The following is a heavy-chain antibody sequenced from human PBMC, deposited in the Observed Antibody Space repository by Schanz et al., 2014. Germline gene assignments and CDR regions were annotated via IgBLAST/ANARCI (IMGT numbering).Heavy chain of an antibody. CDR3: AKLSSSGRLAGYFDY. CDR2: ISGSGGST. V-gene: IGHV3-23*04. D-gene: IGHD6-19*01. CDR1: GFTFNSYA. Sequence: VQMVESGGGVVQPGRSLRLSCAASGFTFNSYAMTWVRQAPGKGLEWVSAISGSGGSTYYADSVKGRFTISRDNSKNTLYLQMSSLRAEDTAIYYCAKLSSSGRLAGYFDYWGQGALVTVSS. J-gene: IGHJ4*02.